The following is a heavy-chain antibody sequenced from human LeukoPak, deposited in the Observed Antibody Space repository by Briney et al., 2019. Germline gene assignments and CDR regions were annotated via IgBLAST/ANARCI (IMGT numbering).Heavy chain of an antibody. J-gene: IGHJ3*02. CDR1: GFTFSNYW. CDR3: ARDEAGDLGAFDI. D-gene: IGHD3-16*01. CDR2: IKSDGSST. V-gene: IGHV3-74*01. Sequence: PGGSLRLSCAASGFTFSNYWMHWVRQAPGKGPVWVSRIKSDGSSTRFADSVQGRFTISRDNGKNTVYLQMNSLRAEDTAVYYCARDEAGDLGAFDIWGQGTMVTVSS.